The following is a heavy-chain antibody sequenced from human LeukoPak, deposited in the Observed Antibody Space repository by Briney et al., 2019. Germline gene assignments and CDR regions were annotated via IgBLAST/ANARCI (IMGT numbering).Heavy chain of an antibody. CDR3: ARIAAAGLRMSGIDY. CDR1: GFTFGDYA. J-gene: IGHJ4*02. Sequence: GRSLRLSCTASGFTFGDYAMSWVRQAPGKGLEWVSAISGSGGSTYYADSVKGRFTISRDNSKNTLYLQMNSLRAEDTAVYYCARIAAAGLRMSGIDYWGQGTLVTVSS. D-gene: IGHD6-13*01. CDR2: ISGSGGST. V-gene: IGHV3-23*01.